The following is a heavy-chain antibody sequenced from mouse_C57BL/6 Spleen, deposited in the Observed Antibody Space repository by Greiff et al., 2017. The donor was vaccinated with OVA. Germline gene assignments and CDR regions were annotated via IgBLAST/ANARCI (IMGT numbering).Heavy chain of an antibody. CDR1: GYTFTSYW. CDR2: INPSSGYT. V-gene: IGHV1-7*01. CDR3: ARGDDGYYLFAY. Sequence: VQVVESGAELAKPGASVKLSCKASGYTFTSYWMHWVKQRPGQGLEWIGYINPSSGYTKYNQKFKDKATLTADKSSSTAYMQLSSLTYEDSAVYYCARGDDGYYLFAYWGQGTLVTVSA. D-gene: IGHD2-3*01. J-gene: IGHJ3*01.